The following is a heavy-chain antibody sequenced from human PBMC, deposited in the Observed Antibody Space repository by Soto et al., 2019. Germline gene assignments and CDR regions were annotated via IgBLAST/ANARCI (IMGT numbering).Heavy chain of an antibody. Sequence: ASVKVSCKASGYTFTSYYMHWARQAPGQGLEWMGIINPSGGSTSYAQKFQGRVTMTRDTSTSTVYMELSSLRSEDTAVYYCARGMAAYYDILTGYWAYWGQGTLVTVSS. CDR1: GYTFTSYY. CDR2: INPSGGST. V-gene: IGHV1-46*01. D-gene: IGHD3-9*01. CDR3: ARGMAAYYDILTGYWAY. J-gene: IGHJ4*02.